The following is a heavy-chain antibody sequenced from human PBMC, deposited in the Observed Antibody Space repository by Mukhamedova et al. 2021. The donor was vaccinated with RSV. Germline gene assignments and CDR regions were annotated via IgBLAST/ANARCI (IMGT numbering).Heavy chain of an antibody. V-gene: IGHV3-7*01. CDR3: ARDRLVGGSNDDSGRFWSY. CDR2: IKQDGSEK. J-gene: IGHJ4*02. D-gene: IGHD2-15*01. Sequence: GVGLEWVATIKQDGSEKYYVDSVKGRFTISRDTAKNTVYLQMNSLRVEDTAVYYCARDRLVGGSNDDSGRFWSYWGQGTRVTVSS.